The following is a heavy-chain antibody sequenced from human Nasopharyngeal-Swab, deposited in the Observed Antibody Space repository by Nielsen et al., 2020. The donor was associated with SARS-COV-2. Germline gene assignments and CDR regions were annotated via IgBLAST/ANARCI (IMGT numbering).Heavy chain of an antibody. CDR2: INPNSGGT. J-gene: IGHJ6*02. CDR1: GYTFTGYY. D-gene: IGHD3-3*01. CDR3: ARVRYYDFWSGYSSYYGMDV. V-gene: IGHV1-2*06. Sequence: ASVKVSCKASGYTFTGYYIHWVRQAPGQGLEWMGRINPNSGGTNYAQKFQGRVTMTRDTSISTAYMELSRLRSDDTAVYYCARVRYYDFWSGYSSYYGMDVWGQGTTVTVSS.